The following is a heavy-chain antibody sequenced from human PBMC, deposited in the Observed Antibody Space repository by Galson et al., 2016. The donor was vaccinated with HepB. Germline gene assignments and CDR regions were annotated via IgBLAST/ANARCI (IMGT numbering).Heavy chain of an antibody. J-gene: IGHJ4*02. CDR2: FYWNDDK. D-gene: IGHD2-21*02. V-gene: IGHV2-5*01. Sequence: PALVKPTQTLAPTCTFSGFSLYTSGVAVGWIRQPPGKALEWLALFYWNDDKRYSPSLRSRLTITKDTSKSQVVLTMTNLDPMDTATYFCTHSQMVTTMFFGYWGQGSLVTVSS. CDR3: THSQMVTTMFFGY. CDR1: GFSLYTSGVA.